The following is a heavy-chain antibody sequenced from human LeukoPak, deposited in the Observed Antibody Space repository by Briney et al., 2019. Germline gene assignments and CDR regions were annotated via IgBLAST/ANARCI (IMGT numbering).Heavy chain of an antibody. CDR3: AKGYYDILTGFDS. D-gene: IGHD3-9*01. V-gene: IGHV3-23*01. CDR2: ISDSGGST. J-gene: IGHJ5*01. Sequence: GGSLRLSCAASGFTFSSYAMNWVRQAPRKGLEWVSGISDSGGSTYYADSVKGRFTISRDSSKNTLYLQMNSLRAEDTAVYYCAKGYYDILTGFDSWGQGTLVTVSS. CDR1: GFTFSSYA.